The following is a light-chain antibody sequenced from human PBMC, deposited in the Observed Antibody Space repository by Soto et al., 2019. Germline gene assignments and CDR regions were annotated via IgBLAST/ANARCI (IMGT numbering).Light chain of an antibody. CDR3: QQYCSSPPLT. V-gene: IGKV3-20*01. CDR2: GAS. Sequence: EIVLTQSPGTLSLYPGERATLSCRASQSVSSSYLAWYQQKPGQAPRLLIYGASSRATGIPDRFSGSGSGTDFTLTISRLEPEDFAVYYCQQYCSSPPLTFGGGTKVEIK. CDR1: QSVSSSY. J-gene: IGKJ4*01.